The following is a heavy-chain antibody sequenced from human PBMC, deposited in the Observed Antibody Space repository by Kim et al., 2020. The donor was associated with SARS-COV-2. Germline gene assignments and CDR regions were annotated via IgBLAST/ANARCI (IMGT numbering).Heavy chain of an antibody. V-gene: IGHV5-51*01. J-gene: IGHJ6*02. CDR2: IYPGDSDT. Sequence: GESLKISCKGSGYSFTSYWIGWVRQMPGKGLEWMGIIYPGDSDTRYSPSFQGQVTISADKSISTAYLQWSSLKASDTAMYYCARDIVVVPAASPSPQASYDYYGMDVWGQGTTVTVSS. CDR3: ARDIVVVPAASPSPQASYDYYGMDV. CDR1: GYSFTSYW. D-gene: IGHD2-2*01.